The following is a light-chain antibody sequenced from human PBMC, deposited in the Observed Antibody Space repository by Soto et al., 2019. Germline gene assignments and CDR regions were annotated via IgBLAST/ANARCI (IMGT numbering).Light chain of an antibody. CDR3: QQYNSYSYP. J-gene: IGKJ2*01. Sequence: DIQMTQSPSTLSASVGDRVTITCRASQSISSWLAWYQQKPGKAPKLLIYDASSLESGVPSRFSGSGSGTEFTLTISCLQPDDFATYYCQQYNSYSYPFGQGTKLEIK. V-gene: IGKV1-5*01. CDR1: QSISSW. CDR2: DAS.